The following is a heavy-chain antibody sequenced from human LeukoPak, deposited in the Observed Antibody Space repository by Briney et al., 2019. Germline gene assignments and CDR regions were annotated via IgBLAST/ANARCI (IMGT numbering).Heavy chain of an antibody. Sequence: PSETLSLTCTVSGGSISSGNYYWSWIRQHPGKGLEWIGYIHHSGSTYYNPSLKSRVIISVDTSKNQFSLKLSSVTAADTAVYYCARTKVTIFGVVGNRGFDYWGQGTLVTVSS. CDR1: GGSISSGNYY. J-gene: IGHJ4*02. V-gene: IGHV4-31*03. D-gene: IGHD3-3*01. CDR2: IHHSGST. CDR3: ARTKVTIFGVVGNRGFDY.